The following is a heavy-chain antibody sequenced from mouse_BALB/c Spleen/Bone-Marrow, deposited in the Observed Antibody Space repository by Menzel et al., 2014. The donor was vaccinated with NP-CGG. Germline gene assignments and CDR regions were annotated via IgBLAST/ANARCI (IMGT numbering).Heavy chain of an antibody. Sequence: EVQLQQSGAELVKPGASVKLSCTASGFNIKDIYMHWVKQRPEQGLEWIGRIDPANGNTKYDPKFQGKATITADTSSNTAYLQLSSLTSEDTAVYYCASYYYGSSTFAYWGQGTLVTVSA. CDR1: GFNIKDIY. V-gene: IGHV14-3*02. D-gene: IGHD1-1*01. CDR3: ASYYYGSSTFAY. J-gene: IGHJ3*01. CDR2: IDPANGNT.